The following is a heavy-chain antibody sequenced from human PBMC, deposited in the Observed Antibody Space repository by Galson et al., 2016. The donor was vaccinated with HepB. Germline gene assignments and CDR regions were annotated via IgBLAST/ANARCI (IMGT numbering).Heavy chain of an antibody. CDR2: IVGNGANT. J-gene: IGHJ4*02. CDR3: AKGPGKIFEAYYDFLTGFDY. D-gene: IGHD3-9*01. V-gene: IGHV3-23*01. CDR1: GFIFDNYA. Sequence: SLRLSCAASGFIFDNYAMTWVRQAPGKGLEWVSTIVGNGANTFSADSVKDRFIISRDNSKNTLFLQMGSLRVEDTAVYFCAKGPGKIFEAYYDFLTGFDYWGQGTLVTVSS.